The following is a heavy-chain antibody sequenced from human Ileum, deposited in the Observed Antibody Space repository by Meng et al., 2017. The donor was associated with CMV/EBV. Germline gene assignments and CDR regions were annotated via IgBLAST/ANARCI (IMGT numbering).Heavy chain of an antibody. CDR1: GFTFSSYA. V-gene: IGHV3-23*01. Sequence: SCAASGFTFSSYAMTWVRQAPGKGLEWVSTISGSGGSTYYADSVKGRFTVSRDNSKNTLYLQVNSLRAEDTALYYCASRSGSSRFDSWGQGTLVTVSS. D-gene: IGHD1-26*01. J-gene: IGHJ4*02. CDR2: ISGSGGST. CDR3: ASRSGSSRFDS.